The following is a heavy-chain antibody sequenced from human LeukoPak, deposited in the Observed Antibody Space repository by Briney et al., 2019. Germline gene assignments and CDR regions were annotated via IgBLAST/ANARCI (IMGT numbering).Heavy chain of an antibody. D-gene: IGHD2-15*01. CDR1: GYTFTSYD. CDR3: ARGPVGGPEDRFFDY. Sequence: ASVKVSCKASGYTFTSYDINWVRQATGQGLEWMGGIIPIFGTANYAQKFQGRVTITTDESTSTAYMELSSLRSEDTAVYYCARGPVGGPEDRFFDYWGQGTLVTVSS. J-gene: IGHJ4*02. CDR2: IIPIFGTA. V-gene: IGHV1-69*05.